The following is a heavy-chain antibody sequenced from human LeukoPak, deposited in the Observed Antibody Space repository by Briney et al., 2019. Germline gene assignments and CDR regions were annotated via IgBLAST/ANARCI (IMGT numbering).Heavy chain of an antibody. CDR3: ARGGTLYPSIDY. CDR2: VSAYNGKT. J-gene: IGHJ4*02. V-gene: IGHV1-18*01. D-gene: IGHD1-26*01. Sequence: ASVKVSCKASGYTFTTSYINWVRQAPGQRLEWMGWVSAYNGKTSYAQRFQGRVTMTTDSSTNTAYMDLASLRSDDTAVYYCARGGTLYPSIDYWGQGTLVTVSS. CDR1: GYTFTTSY.